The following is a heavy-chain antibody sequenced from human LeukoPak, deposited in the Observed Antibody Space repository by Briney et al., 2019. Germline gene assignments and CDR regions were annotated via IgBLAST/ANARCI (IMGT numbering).Heavy chain of an antibody. Sequence: GGSLRLSCAASGFTFSSYSMNWVRQAPGKGLEWVSSISSSSSYIYYADSVKGRFTISRDNAKNSPYLQMNSLIAEDTAVYYCARDLWDYGDNGYYWGQGTLVTVSS. D-gene: IGHD4-23*01. CDR3: ARDLWDYGDNGYY. J-gene: IGHJ4*02. CDR1: GFTFSSYS. V-gene: IGHV3-21*01. CDR2: ISSSSSYI.